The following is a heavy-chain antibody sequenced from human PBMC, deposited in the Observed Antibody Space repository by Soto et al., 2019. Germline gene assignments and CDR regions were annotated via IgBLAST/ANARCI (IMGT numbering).Heavy chain of an antibody. J-gene: IGHJ5*02. V-gene: IGHV4-59*12. D-gene: IGHD3-10*01. Sequence: SETLSLTCTVSGGSISSYYWSWIRQPPGKGLEWIGYIYYSGSTNYNPSLKSRVTISVDTSKNQFSLKLSSVTAADTAVYYCARTLLLWFGEFDPWGQGTLVTVSS. CDR3: ARTLLLWFGEFDP. CDR2: IYYSGST. CDR1: GGSISSYY.